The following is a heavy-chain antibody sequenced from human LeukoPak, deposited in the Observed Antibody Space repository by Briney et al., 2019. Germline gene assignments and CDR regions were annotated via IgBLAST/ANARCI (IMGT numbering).Heavy chain of an antibody. Sequence: GGSLRLSCAASGFTFSSYSMNWVRQAPGKGLEWVSSISSSSSYIYYADSVKGRFTISRDNAKNSLYLQMNSLRAEDTAVYYCVRDMSYGDYYYGMDVWGQGTTVTVSS. J-gene: IGHJ6*02. V-gene: IGHV3-21*01. CDR3: VRDMSYGDYYYGMDV. D-gene: IGHD4-17*01. CDR1: GFTFSSYS. CDR2: ISSSSSYI.